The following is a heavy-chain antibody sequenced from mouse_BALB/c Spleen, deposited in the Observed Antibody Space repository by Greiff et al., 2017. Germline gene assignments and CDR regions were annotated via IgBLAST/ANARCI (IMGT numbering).Heavy chain of an antibody. Sequence: EVMLVESGGDLVKPGGSLKLSCAASGFTFSSYGMSWVRQTPDKRLEWVATISSGGSYTYYPDSVKGRFTISRDNAKNTLYLQMSSLKSEDTAMYYCARHLVTTVVGAMDYWGQGTSVTVSS. J-gene: IGHJ4*01. CDR3: ARHLVTTVVGAMDY. CDR2: ISSGGSYT. CDR1: GFTFSSYG. D-gene: IGHD1-1*01. V-gene: IGHV5-6*02.